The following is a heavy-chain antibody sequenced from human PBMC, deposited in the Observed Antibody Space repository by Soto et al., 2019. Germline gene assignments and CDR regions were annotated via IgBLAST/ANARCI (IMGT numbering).Heavy chain of an antibody. V-gene: IGHV3-33*01. CDR1: GFTFSSYG. J-gene: IGHJ6*02. CDR2: IWYDGSNK. CDR3: ARDSLGDFYDSSGYYSGMDV. Sequence: GGSLRLSCAASGFTFSSYGMHWVRQAPGKGLEWVAVIWYDGSNKYYADSVKGRFTISRDNSKNTLYLQMNSLRAEDTAVYYCARDSLGDFYDSSGYYSGMDVWGQGTTVTVSS. D-gene: IGHD3-22*01.